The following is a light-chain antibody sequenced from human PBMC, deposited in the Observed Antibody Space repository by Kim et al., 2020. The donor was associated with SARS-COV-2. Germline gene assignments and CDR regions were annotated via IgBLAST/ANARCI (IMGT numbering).Light chain of an antibody. Sequence: VYPRQTARITCSGDALPKQYAYWYQQRPGQAPVLVIYKDSERPSGIPERFSGSSSGTTVTLTISGVQAEDEADYYCQSADSSGTYVFGTGTKVTVL. CDR3: QSADSSGTYV. V-gene: IGLV3-25*03. CDR1: ALPKQY. J-gene: IGLJ1*01. CDR2: KDS.